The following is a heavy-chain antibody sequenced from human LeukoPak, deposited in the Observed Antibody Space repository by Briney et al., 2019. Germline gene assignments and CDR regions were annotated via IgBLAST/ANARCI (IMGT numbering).Heavy chain of an antibody. D-gene: IGHD3-22*01. Sequence: SGPTLLNPTPTLTLTFAFSGFSLRTRGVSVGWIRQPPGKALEWLSLIYWNDEKRYSPSLKSRLIITKDTSKNQVVLTMTNMDPVDTATYYCAHRRSNYYDSSGYPLDAFDVWGQGTMVTVSS. CDR1: GFSLRTRGVS. CDR2: IYWNDEK. V-gene: IGHV2-5*01. J-gene: IGHJ3*01. CDR3: AHRRSNYYDSSGYPLDAFDV.